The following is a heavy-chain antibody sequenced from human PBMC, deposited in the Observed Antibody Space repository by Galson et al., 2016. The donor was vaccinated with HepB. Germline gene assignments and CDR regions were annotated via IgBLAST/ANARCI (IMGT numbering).Heavy chain of an antibody. CDR2: IYPGDSDT. D-gene: IGHD3-3*01. CDR1: GHSFSRDW. V-gene: IGHV5-51*01. J-gene: IGHJ6*02. CDR3: ARLFGVVTTEYYFYYYGMDV. Sequence: SGAEVKMPGETLKISCKVSGHSFSRDWIGWVRQMPGKGLEWMGIIYPGDSDTRYSPSFQGQVTISVDKSISTAYLQWSSLKASDTAMYYCARLFGVVTTEYYFYYYGMDVWGQGTTVTVSS.